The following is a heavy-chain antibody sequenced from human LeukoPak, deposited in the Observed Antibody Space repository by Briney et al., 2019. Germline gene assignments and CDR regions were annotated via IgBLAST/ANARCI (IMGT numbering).Heavy chain of an antibody. J-gene: IGHJ4*02. CDR2: ISGSGGST. CDR3: AKDSGYCYDSSGYYYFDY. CDR1: GFTFSSYA. Sequence: PGGSLRLSCAASGFTFSSYAMSWVRQAPGKGLEWVSAISGSGGSTYYADSVKGRFTISRDNTKNTLYLQMNSLRAEDTAVYYCAKDSGYCYDSSGYYYFDYWGQGILVTVSS. D-gene: IGHD3-22*01. V-gene: IGHV3-23*01.